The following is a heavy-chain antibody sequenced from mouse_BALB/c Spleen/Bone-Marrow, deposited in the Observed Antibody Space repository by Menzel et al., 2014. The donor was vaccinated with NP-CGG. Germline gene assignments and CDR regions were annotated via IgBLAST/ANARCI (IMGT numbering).Heavy chain of an antibody. CDR3: ARDVGYGNYFVY. Sequence: EVQVVGSGGGLVQPGDSLRLSCATSGFTFSDFYMEWVRQPPGKRLEWIAASRNKAKYYTTEYSASVKGRFIVSRDTSQTVLSLQMKALRAEDTPIYYCARDVGYGNYFVYWGQGTLVTVSA. CDR2: SRNKAKYYTT. D-gene: IGHD2-10*02. CDR1: GFTFSDFY. V-gene: IGHV7-1*02. J-gene: IGHJ3*01.